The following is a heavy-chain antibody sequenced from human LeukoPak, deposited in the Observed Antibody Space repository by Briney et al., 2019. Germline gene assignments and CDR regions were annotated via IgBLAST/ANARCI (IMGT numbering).Heavy chain of an antibody. V-gene: IGHV4-30-4*01. J-gene: IGHJ5*02. CDR2: IYYSGST. CDR3: ARFGELSLWFDP. CDR1: GGSISSGDYY. D-gene: IGHD3-10*01. Sequence: PSETLSLTCTVSGGSISSGDYYWRWIRQPPGKGLEWIGYIYYSGSTYYNPSLKSRVTISVDTSKNQFSLKLSSVTAAETAVYYCARFGELSLWFDPWGQGTLVTVSS.